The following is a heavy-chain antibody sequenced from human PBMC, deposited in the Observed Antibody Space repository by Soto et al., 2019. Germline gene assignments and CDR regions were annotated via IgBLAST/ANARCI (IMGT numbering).Heavy chain of an antibody. CDR3: ATSRWLQLRGYFDY. CDR1: GFTFSSYG. CDR2: ISYDGSNK. J-gene: IGHJ4*02. D-gene: IGHD5-12*01. V-gene: IGHV3-30*03. Sequence: GGSLRLSCAASGFTFSSYGMHWVRQAPGKGLEWVAVISYDGSNKYYADSVKGRFTISRDNSKNTLYLQMNSLRAEDTAVYYCATSRWLQLRGYFDYWGQGTLVTVSS.